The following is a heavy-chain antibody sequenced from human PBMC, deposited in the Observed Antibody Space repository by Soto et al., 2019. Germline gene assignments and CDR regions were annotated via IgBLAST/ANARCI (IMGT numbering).Heavy chain of an antibody. CDR1: GFPFSGFS. D-gene: IGHD2-2*02. V-gene: IGHV3-48*02. Sequence: PAGSLRLSCTSSGFPFSGFSLNWVWQGQRTGLDWGAYISSTGSTIHYTDSVKGRFTISRDNAKSSLYLQMDSLRDEDTAVYYCAREGGRHCSPTRCYNAFDLWGQGTMVTVSS. CDR2: ISSTGSTI. J-gene: IGHJ3*01. CDR3: AREGGRHCSPTRCYNAFDL.